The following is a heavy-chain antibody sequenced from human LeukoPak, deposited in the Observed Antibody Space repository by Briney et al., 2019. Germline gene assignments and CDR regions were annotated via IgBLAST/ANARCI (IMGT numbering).Heavy chain of an antibody. CDR2: INPNSGGT. J-gene: IGHJ5*02. Sequence: ASVKVSFKASGYSFTGYYMHWFRQAPGQGLEWMGWINPNSGGTNYAQKFQGRVTMTRDTSISTAYMELSRLRSDDTAVYYCAREKGYSYGYSNWFDPWGQGTLVTVSS. CDR1: GYSFTGYY. V-gene: IGHV1-2*02. D-gene: IGHD5-18*01. CDR3: AREKGYSYGYSNWFDP.